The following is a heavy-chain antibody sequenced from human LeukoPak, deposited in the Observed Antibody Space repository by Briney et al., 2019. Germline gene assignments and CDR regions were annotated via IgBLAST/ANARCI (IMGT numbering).Heavy chain of an antibody. CDR2: TYYRSKWYY. Sequence: SQTLSLTCDISGDTVSSNSAAWNWIRQSPSRGLEWLGRTYYRSKWYYDYAVSVKSRMTISPDTSKNQFSLQLNSVIADDTAVYYCARGFALDFWGQGTMVTVSS. J-gene: IGHJ3*01. CDR3: ARGFALDF. CDR1: GDTVSSNSAA. V-gene: IGHV6-1*01.